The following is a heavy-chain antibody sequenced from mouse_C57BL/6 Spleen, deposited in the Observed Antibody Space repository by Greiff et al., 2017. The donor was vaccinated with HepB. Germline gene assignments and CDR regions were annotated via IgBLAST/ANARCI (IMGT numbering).Heavy chain of an antibody. CDR1: GFSLTSSG. D-gene: IGHD1-1*01. Sequence: QVQLKESGPGLVQPSQSLSITCTVSGFSLTSSGVHWVRQSPGKGLEWLGVIWRGGSTDYNAAFMSRLSITKDNSKSQVFFKMNSLQADDTAIYYCAKGSYYGGSYDWYFDDWGTGTAVTVSS. CDR3: AKGSYYGGSYDWYFDD. CDR2: IWRGGST. J-gene: IGHJ1*03. V-gene: IGHV2-5*01.